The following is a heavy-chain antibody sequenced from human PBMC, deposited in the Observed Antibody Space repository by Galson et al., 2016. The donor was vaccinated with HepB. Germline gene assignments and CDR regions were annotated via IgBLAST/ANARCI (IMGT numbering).Heavy chain of an antibody. Sequence: SVKVSCKASGYTFTDYYMHWVRQAPGQGLEWMGWINPDSSVTSYAQKFQGRVTMTRDTSISTVYMELSRLKSDDTAIYYCARDRYSGSYYVGAFDIWGQGTMVTVS. D-gene: IGHD1-26*01. V-gene: IGHV1-2*02. CDR2: INPDSSVT. J-gene: IGHJ3*02. CDR3: ARDRYSGSYYVGAFDI. CDR1: GYTFTDYY.